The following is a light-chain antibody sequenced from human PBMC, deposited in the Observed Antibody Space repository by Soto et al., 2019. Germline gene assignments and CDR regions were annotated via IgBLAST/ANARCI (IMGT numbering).Light chain of an antibody. CDR1: QDITNF. V-gene: IGKV1-33*01. CDR3: QQYDNLRYT. Sequence: DIQMTHSPSSLSASVGDRVTITCQASQDITNFFNWYQQKPGKAPKLLIYDASNWETGVPSRFSGSGSGTDFTFTISSLQPEDIASYYCQQYDNLRYTFGPGTKLEIK. CDR2: DAS. J-gene: IGKJ2*01.